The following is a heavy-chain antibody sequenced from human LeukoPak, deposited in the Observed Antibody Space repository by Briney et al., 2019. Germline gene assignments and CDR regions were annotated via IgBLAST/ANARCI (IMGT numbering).Heavy chain of an antibody. CDR3: ANDFHSSGSSCYFMGHVY. Sequence: GGSLRLSCAASGFTFHDYAMHWVRQAPGKGLEWVSVISGDGSSTYYADYLKGRFTICRDIRKHSLYLQMNSLRTEDSAVYSCANDFHSSGSSCYFMGHVYWGQGTLATVSS. CDR2: ISGDGSST. V-gene: IGHV3-43*02. D-gene: IGHD2-15*01. CDR1: GFTFHDYA. J-gene: IGHJ4*02.